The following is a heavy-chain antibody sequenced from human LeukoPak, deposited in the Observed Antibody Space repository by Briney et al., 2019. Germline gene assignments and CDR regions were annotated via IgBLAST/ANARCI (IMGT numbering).Heavy chain of an antibody. CDR2: IYSGGST. D-gene: IGHD5-24*01. J-gene: IGHJ4*02. CDR3: ARGDGYNFFDC. Sequence: PGGSLRLSCAASGITVSDNYMSWVRLAPGKGLEWVSVIYSGGSTYYADSVKGRFTISRDNSKNTLYLQMNSLRAEDTALYYCARGDGYNFFDCWGQGTLVTVSS. V-gene: IGHV3-66*01. CDR1: GITVSDNY.